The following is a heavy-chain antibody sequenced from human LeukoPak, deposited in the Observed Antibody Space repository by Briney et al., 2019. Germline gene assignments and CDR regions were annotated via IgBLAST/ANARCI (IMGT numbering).Heavy chain of an antibody. CDR1: GFTFSSYG. J-gene: IGHJ6*04. Sequence: GGSLRLSCAASGFTFSSYGLSWVRQAPGKGLEWVSLISGGTTSTYYADSVRGRFTISRDNSKSTLYLQMNSLRAEDTAVYYCAELGITMIGGVWGKGTTVTISS. CDR3: AELGITMIGGV. D-gene: IGHD3-10*02. V-gene: IGHV3-23*01. CDR2: ISGGTTST.